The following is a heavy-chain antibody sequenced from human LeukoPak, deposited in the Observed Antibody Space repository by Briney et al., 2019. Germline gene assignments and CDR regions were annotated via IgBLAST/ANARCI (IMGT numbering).Heavy chain of an antibody. J-gene: IGHJ1*01. CDR2: IDPNSGGT. CDR1: GYSFIGYH. CDR3: SRASIAVAAVAGY. V-gene: IGHV1-2*02. D-gene: IGHD6-19*01. Sequence: ASVKVSCKASGYSFIGYHMHWVRQAPGQGLEWMGWIDPNSGGTSYAQKFQGRVTMTRDTSITTVYMELSRLRSDDTAVYYCSRASIAVAAVAGYWGQGTLVTVSS.